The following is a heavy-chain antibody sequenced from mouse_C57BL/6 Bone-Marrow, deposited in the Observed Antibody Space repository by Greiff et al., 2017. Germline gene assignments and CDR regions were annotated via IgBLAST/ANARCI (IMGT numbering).Heavy chain of an antibody. Sequence: QVQLQQSGAELVMPGASVKLSCKASGYTFSSYWMHWVKQRPGQGLEWIGEIDPSDSYTNYNQKFKGKSTLTVDKSSSTAYMQLSSLTSEDSAVYYCAREVSSGYYDMDNWGQGTSVTVSS. J-gene: IGHJ4*01. CDR2: IDPSDSYT. D-gene: IGHD3-2*02. CDR3: AREVSSGYYDMDN. CDR1: GYTFSSYW. V-gene: IGHV1-69*01.